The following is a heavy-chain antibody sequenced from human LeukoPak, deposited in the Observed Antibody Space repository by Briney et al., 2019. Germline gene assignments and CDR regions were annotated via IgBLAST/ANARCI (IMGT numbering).Heavy chain of an antibody. CDR2: IYYSGNT. CDR3: AREGLATMIRGVIPY. J-gene: IGHJ4*02. V-gene: IGHV4-61*01. D-gene: IGHD3-10*01. CDR1: GGSVSSGSYY. Sequence: PSETLSLTCTVSGGSVSSGSYYWSWLRQPPGKGLEWIGYIYYSGNTNYNPSLKSRVTISVDTSKNQFSLKLSSVTAADTAVYYCAREGLATMIRGVIPYWGQGTLVTVSS.